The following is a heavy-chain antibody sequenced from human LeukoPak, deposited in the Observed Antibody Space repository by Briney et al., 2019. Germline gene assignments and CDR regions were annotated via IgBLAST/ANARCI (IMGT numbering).Heavy chain of an antibody. Sequence: ASVKVSCKASRYTFTGYYMHWVRQAPGQGLEWMGWTNPNSGGTNYAQKFQGRVTMTRDTSISTAYMELSRLRSDDTAVYYCARVDTAMVIGGDAFDIWGQGTMVTVSS. CDR3: ARVDTAMVIGGDAFDI. CDR1: RYTFTGYY. J-gene: IGHJ3*02. D-gene: IGHD5-18*01. CDR2: TNPNSGGT. V-gene: IGHV1-2*02.